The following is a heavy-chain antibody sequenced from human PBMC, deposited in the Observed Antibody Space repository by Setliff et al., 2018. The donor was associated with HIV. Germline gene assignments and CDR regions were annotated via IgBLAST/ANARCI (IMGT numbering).Heavy chain of an antibody. CDR2: INTDGSSI. Sequence: SLRLSCVASGFTFSNYWMHWVRQAPGKGLVWVSRINTDGSSISHADSVKGRFTISRDNAKNTLFLQMNSLRAEDTAVYYCASSNVVVVTASVSDAFDIWGQGTMVTVS. CDR3: ASSNVVVVTASVSDAFDI. J-gene: IGHJ3*02. V-gene: IGHV3-74*01. CDR1: GFTFSNYW. D-gene: IGHD2-21*02.